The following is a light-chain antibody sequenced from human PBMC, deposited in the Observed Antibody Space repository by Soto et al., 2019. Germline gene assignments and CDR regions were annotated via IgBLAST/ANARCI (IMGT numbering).Light chain of an antibody. CDR3: QQYNSYPWT. J-gene: IGKJ1*01. CDR2: ATS. Sequence: IQLTQSPSSLSASVGDRVTVTCRASQDISSYLAWYQQKPGKAPKLLIYATSTLQSGVPSRFSGSGSGTDFALTISSLQPEDFATYYCQQYNSYPWTFGQGTKVEIK. V-gene: IGKV1-9*01. CDR1: QDISSY.